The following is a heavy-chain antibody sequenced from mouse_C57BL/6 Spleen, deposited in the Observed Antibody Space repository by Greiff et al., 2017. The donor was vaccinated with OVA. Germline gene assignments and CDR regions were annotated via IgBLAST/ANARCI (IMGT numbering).Heavy chain of an antibody. Sequence: EVKLVESGGGLVKPGGSLKLSCAASGFTFSDYGMHWVRQAPEKGLEWVAYISSGSSTIYYADTVKGRFTISRDNAKNTLFLQMTILRSEDTAMYYCARSLYGMDYWGQGTSVTVSS. CDR3: ARSLYGMDY. CDR2: ISSGSSTI. J-gene: IGHJ4*01. CDR1: GFTFSDYG. V-gene: IGHV5-17*01.